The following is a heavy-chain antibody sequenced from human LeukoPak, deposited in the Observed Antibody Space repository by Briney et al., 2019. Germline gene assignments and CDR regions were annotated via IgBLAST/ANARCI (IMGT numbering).Heavy chain of an antibody. CDR1: GFTFSNYV. CDR3: AKEITGGLDV. CDR2: IRYDASEK. J-gene: IGHJ6*02. V-gene: IGHV3-30*18. D-gene: IGHD3-16*01. Sequence: PGGSLRLSCAASGFTFSNYVMHWVRQAPGKGLEWVAVIRYDASEKYYADSVKGRFTISRDSPKNTLYLQMNSLRAEDTAVYYCAKEITGGLDVWGPGTTVIVSS.